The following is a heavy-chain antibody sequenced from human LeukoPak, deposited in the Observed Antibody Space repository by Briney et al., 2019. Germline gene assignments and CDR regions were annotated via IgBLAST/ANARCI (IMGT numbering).Heavy chain of an antibody. CDR1: GGSISSYY. D-gene: IGHD4-23*01. V-gene: IGHV4-59*01. Sequence: PSETLSLTCTVSGGSISSYYWSWIRQPPGKGLEWIGYIYYSGSTDYNPSLKSRVTISVDRSKNQFSLKLSSVTAADTAVYYCARSYDGNYFDYWGQGTLVTVSS. CDR2: IYYSGST. J-gene: IGHJ4*02. CDR3: ARSYDGNYFDY.